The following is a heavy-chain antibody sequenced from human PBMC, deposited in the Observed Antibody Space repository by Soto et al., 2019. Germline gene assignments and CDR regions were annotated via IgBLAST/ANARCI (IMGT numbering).Heavy chain of an antibody. CDR1: GGSISSSNW. CDR2: IYHSGST. V-gene: IGHV4-4*02. Sequence: SETLSLTCAVSGGSISSSNWWSWVRQPPGKGLEWIGEIYHSGSTNYNPSLKSRVTISVDTSKNQFSLKLSSVTAADTAVYYCARGGVVVVVAATRGPDAFDIWGQGTMVTVSS. D-gene: IGHD2-15*01. J-gene: IGHJ3*02. CDR3: ARGGVVVVVAATRGPDAFDI.